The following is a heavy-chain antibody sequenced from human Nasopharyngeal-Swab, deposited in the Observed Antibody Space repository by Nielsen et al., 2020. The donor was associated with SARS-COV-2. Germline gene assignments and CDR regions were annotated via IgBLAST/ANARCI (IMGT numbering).Heavy chain of an antibody. CDR2: LYSGGQT. Sequence: VRQAPGKGLEWVSMLYSGGQTYYGDSVKGRFTISRDNSKNTLYLQMNSLRVEDTAVYYCARDLMETGGEEEEGGDVWGQG. CDR3: ARDLMETGGEEEEGGDV. V-gene: IGHV3-53*01. J-gene: IGHJ6*02. D-gene: IGHD3-16*01.